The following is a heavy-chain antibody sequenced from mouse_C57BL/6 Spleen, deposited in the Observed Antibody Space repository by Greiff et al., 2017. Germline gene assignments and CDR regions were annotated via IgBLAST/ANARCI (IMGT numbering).Heavy chain of an antibody. CDR1: GYTFTSYW. J-gene: IGHJ4*01. Sequence: QVQLQQPGAELVMPGASVKLSCKASGYTFTSYWMHWVKQRPGQGLEWIGEIDPSDSYTNYNQNFKGKSTLTVDKSSSAAYMQLSSLTSEDSAVYYCAIWGYYGSSFAMDYWGQGTSVTVSS. D-gene: IGHD1-1*01. CDR2: IDPSDSYT. CDR3: AIWGYYGSSFAMDY. V-gene: IGHV1-69*01.